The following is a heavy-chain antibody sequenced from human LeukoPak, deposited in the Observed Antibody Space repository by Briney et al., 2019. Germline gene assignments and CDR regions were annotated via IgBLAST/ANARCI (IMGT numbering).Heavy chain of an antibody. CDR2: INPNSGGT. D-gene: IGHD2-21*02. J-gene: IGHJ4*02. V-gene: IGHV1-2*06. Sequence: GASVKVSCKXSGYTFTGYYMHWVRQAPGQGLEWMGRINPNSGGTSYAQKFQGRVTMTRDTSISTAYMELSRLRSDDTAVYYCYCGGDLHFDYWGQGTLVTVSS. CDR3: YCGGDLHFDY. CDR1: GYTFTGYY.